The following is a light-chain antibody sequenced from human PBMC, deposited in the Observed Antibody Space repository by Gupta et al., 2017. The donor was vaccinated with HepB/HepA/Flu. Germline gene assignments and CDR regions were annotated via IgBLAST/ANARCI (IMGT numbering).Light chain of an antibody. Sequence: ESPGKTVTISCTRSSGNIASSYVQWFQQRPGSAPTSVIYKNDQRPSGVPDRFSGSIDSSSNSASLVISGLKTEDEADYYCQSYDDIVVFGGGTKLTVL. CDR3: QSYDDIVV. J-gene: IGLJ2*01. CDR2: KND. CDR1: SGNIASSY. V-gene: IGLV6-57*03.